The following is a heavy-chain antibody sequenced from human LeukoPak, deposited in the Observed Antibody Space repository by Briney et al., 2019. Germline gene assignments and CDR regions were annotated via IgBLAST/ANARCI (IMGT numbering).Heavy chain of an antibody. V-gene: IGHV1-18*01. Sequence: ASVRVSCKASGYTFTSYGISWVRQAPGQGLEWMGWISAYNGNTNYAQKLQGRVAMTTDTSTSTAYMELRSLRSDDTPVYYCARDWELGYCSSTSCFRVDPWGQDNLVTVSS. D-gene: IGHD2-2*01. CDR3: ARDWELGYCSSTSCFRVDP. J-gene: IGHJ5*02. CDR1: GYTFTSYG. CDR2: ISAYNGNT.